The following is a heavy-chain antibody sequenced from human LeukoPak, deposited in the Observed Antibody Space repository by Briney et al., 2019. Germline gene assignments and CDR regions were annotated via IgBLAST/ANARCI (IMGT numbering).Heavy chain of an antibody. V-gene: IGHV3-30-3*01. Sequence: GGSLRLSCAASGFTFSSYAMHWVRQAPGKGLEWVAVISNDGSNKNYADSVKGRFTISRDNSKNTLYLQMNSLRAEDTAVYYCAKDGADYYDSSGWFDPWGQGTLVTVSS. CDR2: ISNDGSNK. CDR1: GFTFSSYA. J-gene: IGHJ5*02. D-gene: IGHD3-22*01. CDR3: AKDGADYYDSSGWFDP.